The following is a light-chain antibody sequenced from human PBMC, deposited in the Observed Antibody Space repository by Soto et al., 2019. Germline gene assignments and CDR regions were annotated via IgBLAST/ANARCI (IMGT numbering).Light chain of an antibody. J-gene: IGLJ2*01. CDR1: SSDVGGYNY. Sequence: QSALTQPASMSGSPGQSITISCTGTSSDVGGYNYVSWYQQHPGKAPKLMIYDVSNRPSGVSNRFSGSKSGNTASLTISGLQAEDEDDYDCSSYTSSSTHVVFGGGTKLTVL. CDR2: DVS. V-gene: IGLV2-14*01. CDR3: SSYTSSSTHVV.